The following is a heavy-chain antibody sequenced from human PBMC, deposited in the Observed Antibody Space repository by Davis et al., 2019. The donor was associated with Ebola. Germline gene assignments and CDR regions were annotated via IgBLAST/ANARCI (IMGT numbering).Heavy chain of an antibody. CDR3: ARAQEMATNVPGY. D-gene: IGHD5-24*01. V-gene: IGHV3-21*01. CDR1: GLTFSGYS. CDR2: ISSSSNYI. Sequence: GESLKISCAASGLTFSGYSVNWVRQAPGKGLEWVSSISSSSNYIYNADSLKGRFTISRDNANNSLYLEMNSLRAEDTAVYYCARAQEMATNVPGYWGQGTVVIVSS. J-gene: IGHJ4*02.